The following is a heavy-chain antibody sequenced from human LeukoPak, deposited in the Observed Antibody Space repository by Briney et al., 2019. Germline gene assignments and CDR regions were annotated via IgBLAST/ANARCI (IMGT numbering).Heavy chain of an antibody. V-gene: IGHV4-34*01. D-gene: IGHD3-22*01. CDR3: ARLNDIALDY. CDR2: INHSGST. J-gene: IGHJ4*02. Sequence: KPSETLSLTCAVYGGSFSGYYWSCIRQPPGKGLEWIGEINHSGSTNYNPSLKSRVTISVDTSKNQFSLKLSSVTAADTAVYYCARLNDIALDYWGQGTLVTVSS. CDR1: GGSFSGYY.